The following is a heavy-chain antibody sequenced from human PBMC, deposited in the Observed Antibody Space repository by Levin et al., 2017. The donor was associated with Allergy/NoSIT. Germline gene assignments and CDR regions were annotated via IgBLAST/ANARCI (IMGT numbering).Heavy chain of an antibody. D-gene: IGHD1-1*01. Sequence: PGGSLRLSCAASGFTFDDYGMSWVRQAPGKGLEWVSGINWNGGSTGYADSVKGRFTISRDNAKNSLYLQMNSLRAEDTALYHCARDHKGWNGGENWFDPWGQGTLVTVSS. CDR1: GFTFDDYG. CDR3: ARDHKGWNGGENWFDP. J-gene: IGHJ5*02. V-gene: IGHV3-20*01. CDR2: INWNGGST.